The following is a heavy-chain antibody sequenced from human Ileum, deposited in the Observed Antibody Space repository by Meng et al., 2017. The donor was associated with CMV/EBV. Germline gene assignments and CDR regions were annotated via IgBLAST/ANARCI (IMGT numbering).Heavy chain of an antibody. D-gene: IGHD6-19*01. CDR3: AREGGGWYFDS. Sequence: QVQLQDSGPGLVKPSPPLSLTCTVSCDSLSTGDYYWSWIRQPPGKGPEWIGYIYYSGSTLYNPSLKSPVTISLDKSKNQFSLRLRSVTAADTAVYFCAREGGGWYFDSWGQGTLVTVSS. J-gene: IGHJ4*02. CDR2: IYYSGST. CDR1: CDSLSTGDYY. V-gene: IGHV4-30-4*01.